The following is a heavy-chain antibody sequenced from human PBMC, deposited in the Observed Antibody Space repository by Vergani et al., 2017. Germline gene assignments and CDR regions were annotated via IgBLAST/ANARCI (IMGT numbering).Heavy chain of an antibody. CDR2: ISSSGSTL. Sequence: EVQLVESGGGLVQPGGSLRLSCAASGFTFSSYEMNWVRQAPGKGLECVSYISSSGSTLYYADSVKGRFTISRDNAKNSLYLQMNSLRAEDTAVDYCARCDCDYDSSGYWGWCDPWGQGTLVTVSS. V-gene: IGHV3-48*03. D-gene: IGHD3-22*01. CDR1: GFTFSSYE. CDR3: ARCDCDYDSSGYWGWCDP. J-gene: IGHJ5*02.